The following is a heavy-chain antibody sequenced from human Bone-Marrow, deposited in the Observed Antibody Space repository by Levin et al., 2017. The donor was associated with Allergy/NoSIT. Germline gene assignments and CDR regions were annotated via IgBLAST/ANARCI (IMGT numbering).Heavy chain of an antibody. J-gene: IGHJ5*02. CDR1: GYTFTGYY. CDR2: INPNSGGT. V-gene: IGHV1-2*06. Sequence: ASVKVSCKASGYTFTGYYMHWVRQAPGQGLEWMGRINPNSGGTNYAQKFQGRVTMTRDTSISTAYMELSRLRSDDTAVYYCARVGCSGGSCNWFDPWGQGTLVTVSS. CDR3: ARVGCSGGSCNWFDP. D-gene: IGHD2-15*01.